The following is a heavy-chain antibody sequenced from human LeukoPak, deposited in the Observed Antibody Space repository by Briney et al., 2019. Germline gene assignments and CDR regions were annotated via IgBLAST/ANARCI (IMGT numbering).Heavy chain of an antibody. CDR1: GYTFTSYA. CDR2: INTNTGNP. J-gene: IGHJ5*02. Sequence: ASVKVSCKASGYTFTSYAMNWVRQAPGQGLEWMGWINTNTGNPTYVQGFTGRFVFSLDTSVSTAYLQISSLKAEDTAVYYCAREFIGITFGGVLYNPNWFDPWGQGTLVTVSS. CDR3: AREFIGITFGGVLYNPNWFDP. V-gene: IGHV7-4-1*02. D-gene: IGHD3-16*01.